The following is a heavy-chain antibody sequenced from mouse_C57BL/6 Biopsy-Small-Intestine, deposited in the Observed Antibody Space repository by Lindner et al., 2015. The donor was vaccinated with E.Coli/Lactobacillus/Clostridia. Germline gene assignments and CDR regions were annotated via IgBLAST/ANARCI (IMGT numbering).Heavy chain of an antibody. CDR2: IYPGDGDT. Sequence: VQLQESGPELVKPGASVKISCKASGYAFSSSWMNWVKQRPGKGLEWIGRIYPGDGDTNYNGKFKDKATLTADKSSSTAYMQLSSLTSEDSAVYFCARGFGYDGFDYWGQGTTLTVSS. CDR1: GYAFSSSW. J-gene: IGHJ2*01. D-gene: IGHD2-2*01. V-gene: IGHV1-82*01. CDR3: ARGFGYDGFDY.